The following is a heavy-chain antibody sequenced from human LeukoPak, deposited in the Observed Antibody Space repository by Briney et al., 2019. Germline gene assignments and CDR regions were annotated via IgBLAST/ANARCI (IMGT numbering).Heavy chain of an antibody. CDR2: ISYDGSNK. CDR3: ARERAKYSSSWYFGY. V-gene: IGHV3-30*04. D-gene: IGHD6-13*01. Sequence: GGSLRLSCAASGFTFSSDAMHWVRQAPGKGLECVAVISYDGSNKYYADSVKGRFTISRDNSKNTLYLQMNSLRAEDTAVYYCARERAKYSSSWYFGYWGQGTLVTVSS. CDR1: GFTFSSDA. J-gene: IGHJ4*02.